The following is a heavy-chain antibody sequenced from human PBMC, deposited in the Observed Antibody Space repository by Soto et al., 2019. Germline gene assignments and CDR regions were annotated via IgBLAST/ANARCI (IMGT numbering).Heavy chain of an antibody. CDR1: GYTFTSYA. CDR2: INAGNGNT. CDR3: ARGRRGVVPAAIRVPNWFDP. D-gene: IGHD2-2*02. V-gene: IGHV1-3*01. J-gene: IGHJ5*02. Sequence: ASMKVSCKASGYTFTSYAMHWVRQAPGQRLDWMGWINAGNGNTKYSQKFQGRVTITRDTSARTAYMELSSLRSEDTAVYYCARGRRGVVPAAIRVPNWFDPWGQGTLVTVSS.